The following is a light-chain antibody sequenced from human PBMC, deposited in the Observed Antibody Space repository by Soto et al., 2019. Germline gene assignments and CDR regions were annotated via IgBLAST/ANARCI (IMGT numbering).Light chain of an antibody. J-gene: IGKJ4*01. CDR1: QDIRSD. CDR3: LQNNNYPLT. CDR2: AAS. V-gene: IGKV1-6*01. Sequence: AIHIPQYPSCLTASVGDRVTVTCRPSQDIRSDVGWYQQKPGQAPKVLMYAASRLHSGVPSRFSGSGSGTNFVLTISSLQPEDVATYYCLQNNNYPLTFGGGTKV.